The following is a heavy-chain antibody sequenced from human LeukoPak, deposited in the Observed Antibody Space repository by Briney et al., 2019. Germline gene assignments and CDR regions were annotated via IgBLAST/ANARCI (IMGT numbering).Heavy chain of an antibody. Sequence: SETLSLTCAVYGGSFSGYYWSWIRQPPGKGLEWIGEINHSGSTNYNPSLKSRVTISVDTSKNQFSLKLSSVTAADTAVYYCARDKTRGLGYSYSKSGNYFDYWGQGTLVTVSS. V-gene: IGHV4-34*01. CDR2: INHSGST. CDR1: GGSFSGYY. J-gene: IGHJ4*02. CDR3: ARDKTRGLGYSYSKSGNYFDY. D-gene: IGHD5-18*01.